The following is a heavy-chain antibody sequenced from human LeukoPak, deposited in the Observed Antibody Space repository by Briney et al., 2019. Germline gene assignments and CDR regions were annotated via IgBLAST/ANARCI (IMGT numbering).Heavy chain of an antibody. V-gene: IGHV4-59*01. J-gene: IGHJ6*03. D-gene: IGHD3-3*01. CDR1: GGSITNYY. CDR3: ARDASEAFWSGYSPTYLYYYYMDV. Sequence: PSETLSLTCTISGGSITNYYWSWIRQPPGKGLEWIGYIYYSGSTSYNPSLKSRVTISVDTSKNQFSLKLSSVTAADTAVYYCARDASEAFWSGYSPTYLYYYYMDVWGKGTTVTVSS. CDR2: IYYSGST.